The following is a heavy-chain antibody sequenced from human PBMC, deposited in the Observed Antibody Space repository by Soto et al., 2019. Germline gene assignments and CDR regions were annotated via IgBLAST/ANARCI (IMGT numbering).Heavy chain of an antibody. D-gene: IGHD3-3*01. CDR3: ARILFRVAPDNEPFDY. Sequence: GGSLRLSCAASGFPFSSYAMSWVRQTPEKGLEWVAGISGGGNDRYYADFVQGRFTFSRDNSRNILYLQMNSLRADDTAMYFCARILFRVAPDNEPFDYWGQGTLVTVSS. CDR2: ISGGGNDR. J-gene: IGHJ4*02. CDR1: GFPFSSYA. V-gene: IGHV3-23*01.